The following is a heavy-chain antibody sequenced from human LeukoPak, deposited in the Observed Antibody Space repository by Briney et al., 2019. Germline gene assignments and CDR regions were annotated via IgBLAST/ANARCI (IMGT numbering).Heavy chain of an antibody. CDR1: GGSFSGYY. D-gene: IGHD6-13*01. CDR2: INHSGST. V-gene: IGHV4-34*01. CDR3: ARPRIAAAGYYFDY. J-gene: IGHJ4*02. Sequence: SETLSLTCAVYGGSFSGYYWSWIRQPPGKGLEWIGGINHSGSTNYNPSLKSRVTISVDTSKNQFSLKLSSVTAADTAVYYCARPRIAAAGYYFDYWGQGTLVTVSS.